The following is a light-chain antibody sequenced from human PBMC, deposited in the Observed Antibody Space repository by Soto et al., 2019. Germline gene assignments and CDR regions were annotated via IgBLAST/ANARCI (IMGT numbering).Light chain of an antibody. CDR3: QQYNSYST. CDR1: QTISSW. J-gene: IGKJ5*01. V-gene: IGKV1-5*03. CDR2: KAS. Sequence: DIQMTQSPSTLSASVGDRVTSSCRASQTISSWLAWYQQKPGKAPKLLIYKASSLESGVPSRFSGSGSGTEFTLTISSLQPDDFATYYCQQYNSYSTFGQGTRLEI.